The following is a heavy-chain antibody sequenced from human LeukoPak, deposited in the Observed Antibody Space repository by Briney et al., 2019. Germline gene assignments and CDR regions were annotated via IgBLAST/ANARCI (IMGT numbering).Heavy chain of an antibody. CDR1: GFTFSSHA. V-gene: IGHV3-23*01. Sequence: GGSLRLSCAASGFTFSSHAMAWVRQAPGKGLEWVSGISFTGVGTYYADSVKGRFTISRDNSKNTLFLQMNNLTADDTGVYFCAKDMVTPRDGDYEDWGQGTLVTVSS. D-gene: IGHD4-17*01. CDR3: AKDMVTPRDGDYED. J-gene: IGHJ1*01. CDR2: ISFTGVGT.